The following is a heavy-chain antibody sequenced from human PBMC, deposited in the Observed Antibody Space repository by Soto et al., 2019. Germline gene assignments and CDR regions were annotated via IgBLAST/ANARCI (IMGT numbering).Heavy chain of an antibody. CDR2: IYYSGST. V-gene: IGHV4-31*03. CDR3: ARWWSGSRQGFDP. D-gene: IGHD3-3*01. Sequence: SETLSLTCTVSGVSISSGDYYWSWIRQHPGKGLEWIGYIYYSGSTYYNPSLKSRVTISVDTSKNQFSLKLSSVTAADTAVYYCARWWSGSRQGFDPWGQGTLVTVSS. CDR1: GVSISSGDYY. J-gene: IGHJ5*02.